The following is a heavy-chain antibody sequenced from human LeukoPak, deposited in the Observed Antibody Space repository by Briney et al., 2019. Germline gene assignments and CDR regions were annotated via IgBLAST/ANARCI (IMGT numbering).Heavy chain of an antibody. CDR2: ISYDGSNK. CDR3: AREPQYSIAAAGLDY. J-gene: IGHJ4*02. V-gene: IGHV3-30-3*01. D-gene: IGHD6-13*01. CDR1: GFTFSSYA. Sequence: PGGSLRLSCAASGFTFSSYAMHWVRQAPGKGLEWVAVISYDGSNKYYADSVKGRFTISRDNSKNTLYLQMNSLRAEDTAVYYCAREPQYSIAAAGLDYWGQGTLVTVSS.